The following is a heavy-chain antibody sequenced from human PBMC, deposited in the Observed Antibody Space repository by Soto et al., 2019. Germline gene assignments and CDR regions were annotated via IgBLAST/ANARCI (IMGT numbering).Heavy chain of an antibody. D-gene: IGHD3-3*01. CDR2: ISDDGSDK. V-gene: IGHV3-30*18. CDR1: GFTFNRYG. CDR3: AKTLRFLELALDYYSGMDV. Sequence: GGSLRLSCVASGFTFNRYGIHWVRQAPGKGLEWVALISDDGSDKDYADSVKGRFTISRDNSKNTLYLQMNSLRPEDTAVYYCAKTLRFLELALDYYSGMDVWGQGTTVTVSS. J-gene: IGHJ6*02.